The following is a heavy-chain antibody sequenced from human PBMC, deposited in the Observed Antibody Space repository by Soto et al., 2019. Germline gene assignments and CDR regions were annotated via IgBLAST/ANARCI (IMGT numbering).Heavy chain of an antibody. Sequence: EVELVESGGGLVQPGGSLRLSCVASGFTFSNYWMHWVRQAPGKGLEWVSRISSDGSSTTYADSVKGRFTISRDNADHSLHLQMNSLRAGDTAVYYCARVRYCSDNSCYSWFDYWGQGTLVTVSS. CDR2: ISSDGSST. CDR3: ARVRYCSDNSCYSWFDY. V-gene: IGHV3-74*01. D-gene: IGHD2-15*01. CDR1: GFTFSNYW. J-gene: IGHJ4*02.